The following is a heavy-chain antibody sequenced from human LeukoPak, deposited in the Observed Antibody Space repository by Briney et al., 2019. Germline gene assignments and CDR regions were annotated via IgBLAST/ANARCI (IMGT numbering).Heavy chain of an antibody. J-gene: IGHJ3*02. D-gene: IGHD2-2*01. CDR3: SCSNGPYDAFDI. CDR2: TYYRSKWYN. CDR1: GDSVSSNSAA. Sequence: SQTLSLTCAISGDSVSSNSAAWSWIRQSPSRGLEWLGRTYYRSKWYNDYAVSVKSRITINPDTSKNQFSLQLNSVTPEDTAVYYCSCSNGPYDAFDIWGQGTMVTVSS. V-gene: IGHV6-1*01.